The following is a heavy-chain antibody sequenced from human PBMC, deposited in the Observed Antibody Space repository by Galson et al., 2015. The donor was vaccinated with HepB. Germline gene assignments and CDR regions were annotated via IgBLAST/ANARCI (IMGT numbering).Heavy chain of an antibody. V-gene: IGHV3-30-3*01. CDR2: ISYDGSNK. D-gene: IGHD1-26*01. Sequence: LRLSCAASGFTFSSYAMHWVRQAPGKGLEWVAVISYDGSNKYYADSVKGRFTISRDNSKNTLYLQMNSLRAEDTAVYYCARDIAPPLEWERPGPFDYWGQGTLVTVSS. J-gene: IGHJ4*02. CDR1: GFTFSSYA. CDR3: ARDIAPPLEWERPGPFDY.